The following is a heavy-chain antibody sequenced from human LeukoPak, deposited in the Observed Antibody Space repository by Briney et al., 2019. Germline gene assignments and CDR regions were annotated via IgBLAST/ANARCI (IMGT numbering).Heavy chain of an antibody. CDR3: ARAPGAFDI. J-gene: IGHJ3*02. CDR1: GDSITSGSYC. V-gene: IGHV4-31*03. CDR2: IYYNGGT. Sequence: SETLSLTCTVSGDSITSGSYCWAWIRQHPGKGLEWIGYIYYNGGTHYNPSLKSRLTISVDTSENHFSLKLSSVTAADTAIYFCARAPGAFDIWGQGTMVTVSS.